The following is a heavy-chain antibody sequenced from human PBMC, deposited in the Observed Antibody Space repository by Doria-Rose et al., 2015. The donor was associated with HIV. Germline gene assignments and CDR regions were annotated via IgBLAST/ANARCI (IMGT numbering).Heavy chain of an antibody. CDR2: IFSDDER. V-gene: IGHV2-26*01. D-gene: IGHD6-13*01. J-gene: IGHJ4*02. CDR1: GVSLSSPGMG. Sequence: ESGPVLVKPTETLTLTCTVSGVSLSSPGMGVSWIRPPPGKALEWLSNIFSDDERSYKTSLKSRLTISRGTSKSQVVLTMTDMDPVDTATYYCARIKSSRWYHKYYFDFWGQGTLVIVSA. CDR3: ARIKSSRWYHKYYFDF.